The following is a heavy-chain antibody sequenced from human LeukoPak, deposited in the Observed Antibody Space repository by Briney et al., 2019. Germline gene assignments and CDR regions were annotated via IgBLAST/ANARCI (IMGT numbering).Heavy chain of an antibody. CDR1: GGSISSYY. V-gene: IGHV4-59*01. D-gene: IGHD4-17*01. CDR3: AREEGDYVDWFDP. J-gene: IGHJ5*02. CDR2: IYYSGST. Sequence: SETLSLTCTVSGGSISSYYWSWIRQPPGKGLEWIGYIYYSGSTNYNPSPKSRVTISVDTSKNQFSLKLSSVTAADTAVYYCAREEGDYVDWFDPWGQGTLVTVSS.